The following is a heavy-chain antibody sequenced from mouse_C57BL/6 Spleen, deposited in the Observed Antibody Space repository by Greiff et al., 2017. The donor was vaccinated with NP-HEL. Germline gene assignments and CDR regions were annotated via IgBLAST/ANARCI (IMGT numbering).Heavy chain of an antibody. CDR1: GFSLTSYG. D-gene: IGHD4-1*01. Sequence: VKLMESGPGLVQPSQSLSITCTVSGFSLTSYGVHWVRQSPGKGLEWLGVIWSGGSTDYNADFISRLSISKDNSKSQVFFKMNSLQADDTAIYYCASLGYYYAMDYWGQGTSVTVSS. V-gene: IGHV2-2*01. CDR3: ASLGYYYAMDY. J-gene: IGHJ4*01. CDR2: IWSGGST.